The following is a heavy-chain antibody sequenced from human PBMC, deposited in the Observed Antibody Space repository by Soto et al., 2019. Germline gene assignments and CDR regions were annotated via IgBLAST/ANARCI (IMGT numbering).Heavy chain of an antibody. V-gene: IGHV3-23*01. CDR1: GFTFSSYA. Sequence: GGSLRLSCAASGFTFSSYAMSWVRQAPGKGLEWVSAISGSGGSTYYADSVKGRFTISRDNYKNTLYLQMNSLRAEDTAVYYCAKENRDYDIEYMDVWGKGTTVTVSS. D-gene: IGHD3-9*01. J-gene: IGHJ6*03. CDR3: AKENRDYDIEYMDV. CDR2: ISGSGGST.